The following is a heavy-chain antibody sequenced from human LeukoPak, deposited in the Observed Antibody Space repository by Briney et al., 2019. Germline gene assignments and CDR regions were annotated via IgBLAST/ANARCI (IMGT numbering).Heavy chain of an antibody. CDR1: GFTFNSYA. Sequence: PGGSLRLSCAASGFTFNSYAMIWARQAPGKGLEWVSAIRESGGSAYYPDSVKGRFTISRDNSKNTLYLQMNSLRAEDTAFYYCAKDRYSSSWHYFDYWGQGTLVTVSS. J-gene: IGHJ4*02. D-gene: IGHD6-13*01. CDR3: AKDRYSSSWHYFDY. V-gene: IGHV3-23*01. CDR2: IRESGGSA.